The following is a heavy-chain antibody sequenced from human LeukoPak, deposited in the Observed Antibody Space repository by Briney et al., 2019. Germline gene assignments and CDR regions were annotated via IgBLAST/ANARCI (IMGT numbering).Heavy chain of an antibody. J-gene: IGHJ4*02. CDR2: INPSGGGT. CDR3: ARVRSGSCDY. V-gene: IGHV1-46*01. D-gene: IGHD3-22*01. CDR1: GYSLTGYY. Sequence: ASVKVSCKASGYSLTGYYIHWVRQAPGQGLEWMGLINPSGGGTSYPQKFQGRVTMTRDTSTSTVCMELSSLRSEDTAVYYCARVRSGSCDYWGQGTLLTVSS.